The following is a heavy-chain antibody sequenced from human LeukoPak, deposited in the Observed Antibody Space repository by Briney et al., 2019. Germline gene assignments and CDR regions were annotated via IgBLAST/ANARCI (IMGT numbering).Heavy chain of an antibody. CDR2: IKHDESEK. CDR3: AKIPYSSGWVQNWFDP. J-gene: IGHJ5*02. D-gene: IGHD6-19*01. CDR1: GFSFNSDW. V-gene: IGHV3-7*03. Sequence: PGGSLRLSCAASGFSFNSDWMDWVRQAPGKGLEWVANIKHDESEKNYSDSVKGRFTISRDNSKNTLYLQMNSLRAEDTAVYYCAKIPYSSGWVQNWFDPWGQGTLVTVSS.